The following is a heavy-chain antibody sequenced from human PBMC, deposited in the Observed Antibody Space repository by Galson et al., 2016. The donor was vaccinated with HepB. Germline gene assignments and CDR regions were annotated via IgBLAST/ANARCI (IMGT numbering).Heavy chain of an antibody. V-gene: IGHV3-21*01. CDR2: ISSNGTYV. CDR3: ARDRGDIVVEPAAYDY. Sequence: SLRLSCAASGFKFTTSDLTWVRQAPGKGLEWVSSISSNGTYVYYADSVKGRFTISRDNAKNSLFLQMNSLRAEDTAVYYCARDRGDIVVEPAAYDYWGQGTLVAVSS. D-gene: IGHD2-2*01. J-gene: IGHJ4*02. CDR1: GFKFTTSD.